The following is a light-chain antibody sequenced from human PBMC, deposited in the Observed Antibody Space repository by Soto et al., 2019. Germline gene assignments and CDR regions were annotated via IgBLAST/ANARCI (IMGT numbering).Light chain of an antibody. CDR2: DAS. CDR3: QQYGSSPIT. V-gene: IGKV3-20*01. Sequence: EVGLTQSPGTLSLSPGARDPLSCRASQSVSSSYLAWSQQKPGQAPRLLIYDASSRATGIPDRFSGGGSGTDFTLTISRLEPEDFAVYYCQQYGSSPITFGQGTRLEIK. CDR1: QSVSSSY. J-gene: IGKJ5*01.